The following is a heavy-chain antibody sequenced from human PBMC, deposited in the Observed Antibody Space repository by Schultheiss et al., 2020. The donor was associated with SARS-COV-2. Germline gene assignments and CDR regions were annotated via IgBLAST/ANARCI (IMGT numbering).Heavy chain of an antibody. J-gene: IGHJ6*02. V-gene: IGHV4-59*12. Sequence: SETLYLTCTVSGGSISSYYWSWIRQPPGKGLEWIGYIYYSGSTNYNPSLKSRVTMSVDTSKNQFSLKLSSVTAADTAVYYCARAVAARPSGMDVWGQGTTVTVSS. CDR3: ARAVAARPSGMDV. CDR1: GGSISSYY. CDR2: IYYSGST. D-gene: IGHD6-6*01.